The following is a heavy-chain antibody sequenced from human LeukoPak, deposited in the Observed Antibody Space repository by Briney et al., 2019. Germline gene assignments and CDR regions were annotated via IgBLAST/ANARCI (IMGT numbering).Heavy chain of an antibody. Sequence: GGSLRLSCAASGFTFSSYGMHWVRQAPGKGLEWVAVISYDGSNKYYADSVKGRFTISRDNSKNTLYLQMNSLRAEDTAVYYCARRNQKQLGAFDIWGQGTMVTVSS. D-gene: IGHD6-13*01. J-gene: IGHJ3*02. CDR1: GFTFSSYG. CDR3: ARRNQKQLGAFDI. CDR2: ISYDGSNK. V-gene: IGHV3-30*03.